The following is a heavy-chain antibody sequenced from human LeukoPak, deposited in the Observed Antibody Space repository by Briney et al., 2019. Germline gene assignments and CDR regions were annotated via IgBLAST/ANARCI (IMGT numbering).Heavy chain of an antibody. CDR3: ARHLGRFGSSGYYALDY. V-gene: IGHV4-4*07. CDR1: GGSISSYY. Sequence: SETLSLTCTVSGGSISSYYWSWIRQPAGKGLEWIGRIYTSGSTNYNPSLKSRVTMSVDASKNQFSLKLSSVTAADTAVYYCARHLGRFGSSGYYALDYWGQGTLVTVSS. D-gene: IGHD3-22*01. CDR2: IYTSGST. J-gene: IGHJ4*02.